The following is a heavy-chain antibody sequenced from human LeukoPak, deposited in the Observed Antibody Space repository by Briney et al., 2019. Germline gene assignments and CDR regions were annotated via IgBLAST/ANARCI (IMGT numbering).Heavy chain of an antibody. D-gene: IGHD4-11*01. CDR1: GFTFSDYG. V-gene: IGHV3-33*01. CDR2: IWYDGTNK. Sequence: GRSLRFSCAASGFTFSDYGMHWVRQAPGKGLEWVAIIWYDGTNKYYADSVKGRFTISRDNSKNTLYLQMNGLRAEDTAVYYCARVSTTANYFDYWGQGTLVTVSS. J-gene: IGHJ4*02. CDR3: ARVSTTANYFDY.